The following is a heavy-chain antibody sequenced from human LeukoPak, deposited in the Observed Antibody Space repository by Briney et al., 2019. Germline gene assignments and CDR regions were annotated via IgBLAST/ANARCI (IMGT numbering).Heavy chain of an antibody. V-gene: IGHV3-23*01. D-gene: IGHD4-17*01. Sequence: PGRSLRLSCAASGFTFSSYAMSWVRQAPGKGLEWVSAISGSGGSTYYADSVKGRFTISRDNSKNTLYLQMNSLRAEDTAVYYCAKDQYGDYPNYGMDVWGKGTTVTVSS. CDR1: GFTFSSYA. CDR2: ISGSGGST. J-gene: IGHJ6*04. CDR3: AKDQYGDYPNYGMDV.